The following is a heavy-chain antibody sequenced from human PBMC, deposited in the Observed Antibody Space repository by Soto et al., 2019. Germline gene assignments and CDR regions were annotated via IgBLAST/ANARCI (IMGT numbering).Heavy chain of an antibody. D-gene: IGHD4-17*01. J-gene: IGHJ4*02. V-gene: IGHV4-30-2*01. CDR1: GGSIRSRGCS. Sequence: TSETLCLTCAVAGGSIRSRGCSWSWIRQPPGKGLEWIGYIYHSGSTYYNPSLKSRVTISVDRSKNQFSLKLSSVTAADTAVYYCASGLVTTLQYWGQGTLVTSPQ. CDR3: ASGLVTTLQY. CDR2: IYHSGST.